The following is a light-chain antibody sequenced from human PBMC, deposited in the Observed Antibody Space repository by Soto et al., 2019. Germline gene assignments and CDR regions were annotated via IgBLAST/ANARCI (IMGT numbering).Light chain of an antibody. CDR1: SSDVGSYNL. CDR2: EGS. CDR3: CSYAGNRYV. V-gene: IGLV2-23*01. J-gene: IGLJ1*01. Sequence: QSVLTQPASVSGSPGQSITIPCTGTSSDVGSYNLVSWYQQHPGKAPKLMIYEGSKRPSGVSSRFSGSKSGNTASLTISGLQAEDEADYYCCSYAGNRYVFGTGTKLTVL.